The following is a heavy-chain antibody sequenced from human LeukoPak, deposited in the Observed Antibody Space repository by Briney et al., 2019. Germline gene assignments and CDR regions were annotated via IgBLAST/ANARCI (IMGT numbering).Heavy chain of an antibody. V-gene: IGHV1-18*01. CDR2: ISAYNGNT. CDR3: ARLGRGYYYDYYGMDV. Sequence: ASVKVSCKASGYTFTSYGISWVQQAPGQGLEWMGWISAYNGNTNYAQKLQGRVTMTTDTSTSTAYMELRSLRSDDTAVYYCARLGRGYYYDYYGMDVWGQGTTVTVSS. J-gene: IGHJ6*02. CDR1: GYTFTSYG.